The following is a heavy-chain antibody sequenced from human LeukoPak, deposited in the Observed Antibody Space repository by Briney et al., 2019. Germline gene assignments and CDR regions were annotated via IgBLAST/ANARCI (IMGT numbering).Heavy chain of an antibody. J-gene: IGHJ4*02. Sequence: GGSLRLSRAASGFTFDDYAMHWVRQGPGKSLEWVSLINENGDIAYYGDSVRGRFTVSRDNAKNSLYLQMNSLTTEDTALYYCAKARWEPNFDYWGQGTLVTVSS. D-gene: IGHD1-26*01. CDR2: INENGDIA. V-gene: IGHV3-43*02. CDR1: GFTFDDYA. CDR3: AKARWEPNFDY.